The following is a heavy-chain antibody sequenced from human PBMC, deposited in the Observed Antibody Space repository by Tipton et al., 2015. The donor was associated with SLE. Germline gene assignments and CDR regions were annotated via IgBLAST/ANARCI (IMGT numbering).Heavy chain of an antibody. CDR3: ARALNNGWRLGDRFDP. CDR2: IYTSGNT. CDR1: GGSISSPSHY. J-gene: IGHJ5*02. V-gene: IGHV4-61*09. Sequence: TLSLTCTVSGGSISSPSHYWSRVRQPAEKGLEWIGHIYTSGNTNYNPSLKSRVSMSIDTSKNQLSLRLSSVTAADTAVYYCARALNNGWRLGDRFDPWGQGTLVTVSS. D-gene: IGHD5-24*01.